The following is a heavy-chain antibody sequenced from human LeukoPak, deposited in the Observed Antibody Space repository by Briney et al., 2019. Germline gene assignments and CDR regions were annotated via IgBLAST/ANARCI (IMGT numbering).Heavy chain of an antibody. Sequence: PGGSLRLSCAASGFTFSWYWMSWVRQALGKGLEWVANIKEDGSIKYYVDSVKGRLTISRDNAKSSVYLQVNSLRAEDTALYYCARIGYSSSSIDYWGQGTLVTVSS. CDR3: ARIGYSSSSIDY. CDR1: GFTFSWYW. CDR2: IKEDGSIK. V-gene: IGHV3-7*01. J-gene: IGHJ4*02. D-gene: IGHD6-13*01.